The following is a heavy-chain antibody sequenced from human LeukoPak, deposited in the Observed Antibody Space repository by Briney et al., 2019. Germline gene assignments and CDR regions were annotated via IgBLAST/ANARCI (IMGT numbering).Heavy chain of an antibody. J-gene: IGHJ4*02. Sequence: GRSLRLSCATSGFSFSSYVIHWVRQAPGKRLEWVAVLWYDGIKEYYADSVKGRFTISRDTSKPTLYMQMESLRSEDTAVYYCARVPTVSTWYFDFWGRGTLVTVSS. D-gene: IGHD5/OR15-5a*01. CDR3: ARVPTVSTWYFDF. CDR2: LWYDGIKE. V-gene: IGHV3-33*01. CDR1: GFSFSSYV.